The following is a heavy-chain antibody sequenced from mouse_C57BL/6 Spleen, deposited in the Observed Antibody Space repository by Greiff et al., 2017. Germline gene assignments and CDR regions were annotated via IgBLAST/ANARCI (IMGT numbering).Heavy chain of an antibody. Sequence: VQLQQPGAELVRPGSSVKLSCKASGYTFTSYWMHWVQQRPIQGLEWIGNIDPSDSETHSNQKFKDKATLTVDKSSSTAYMQLSSLTSEDSAVYYCAREGRNYSNFFDYWGQGTTLTVSS. CDR3: AREGRNYSNFFDY. V-gene: IGHV1-52*01. CDR1: GYTFTSYW. D-gene: IGHD2-5*01. J-gene: IGHJ2*01. CDR2: IDPSDSET.